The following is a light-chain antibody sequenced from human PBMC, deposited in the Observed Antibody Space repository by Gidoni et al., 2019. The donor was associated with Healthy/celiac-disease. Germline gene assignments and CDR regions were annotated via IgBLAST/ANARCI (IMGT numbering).Light chain of an antibody. CDR1: SSDVGGYNY. Sequence: QAALTQPASVSGSPGQASTISCTGTSSDVGGYNYVSWYQQHPGKAPKLMLYDVSNRPSGVSNRFSGSKSGNTASLTISGLQAEAEADYYCSSYTSSSTPWVFGGGTKLTVL. CDR2: DVS. V-gene: IGLV2-14*03. J-gene: IGLJ3*02. CDR3: SSYTSSSTPWV.